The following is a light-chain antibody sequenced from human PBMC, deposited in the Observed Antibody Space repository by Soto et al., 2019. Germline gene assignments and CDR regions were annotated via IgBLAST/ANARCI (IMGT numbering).Light chain of an antibody. V-gene: IGLV2-8*01. CDR3: SSYAGSNIRYV. Sequence: QSVRTRPPSASGSPGQSVTISCTGTSSDVGGYNYVSWYQQHPGKAPKLMIYEVSKRPSGVPDRFSGSKSGNTASLTVSGLQAEDEADYYCSSYAGSNIRYVFGTGTKVTVL. J-gene: IGLJ1*01. CDR2: EVS. CDR1: SSDVGGYNY.